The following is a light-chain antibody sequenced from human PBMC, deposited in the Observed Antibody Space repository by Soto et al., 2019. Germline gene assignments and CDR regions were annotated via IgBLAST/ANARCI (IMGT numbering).Light chain of an antibody. CDR2: DSS. CDR1: QSINSW. Sequence: DIQMTQSPSTLSASVGDRVTITCRASQSINSWLAWYQQKPGKAPQVLIYDSSSLQTGVPSRFSGSGSGTEFTLTIDSLQPEDFATYYCQRYNAFSQTFGQGTKVDIK. J-gene: IGKJ1*01. V-gene: IGKV1-5*01. CDR3: QRYNAFSQT.